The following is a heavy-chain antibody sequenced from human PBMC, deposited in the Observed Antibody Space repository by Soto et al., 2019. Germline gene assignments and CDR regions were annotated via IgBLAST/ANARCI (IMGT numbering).Heavy chain of an antibody. D-gene: IGHD6-6*01. Sequence: QITLKESGPTLVKPTQTLTLTCTFSGFSLSTSGVDVGWIRQPPGKALEWLALIYWDDDMRYKPSLKSRLTITKGTSRNQVVLTMTNMDPLDTATYYCAHRRPYSNSPEYFFDYWGQGTLVTVSS. CDR2: IYWDDDM. CDR3: AHRRPYSNSPEYFFDY. CDR1: GFSLSTSGVD. V-gene: IGHV2-5*02. J-gene: IGHJ4*02.